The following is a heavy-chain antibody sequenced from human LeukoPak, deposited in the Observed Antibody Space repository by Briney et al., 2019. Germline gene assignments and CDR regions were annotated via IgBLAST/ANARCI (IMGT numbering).Heavy chain of an antibody. CDR2: TYSGGTT. J-gene: IGHJ4*02. V-gene: IGHV3-53*01. Sequence: GGSLRLSCAASGFTVSRNYLGWVRQPRGKGLEWVSITYSGGTTYYGDSVKGRFTISRDNSKNTLYLQMNSLRAEDTAVYYCAREVNNGWYDWGQGTLVTVSS. D-gene: IGHD6-19*01. CDR1: GFTVSRNY. CDR3: AREVNNGWYD.